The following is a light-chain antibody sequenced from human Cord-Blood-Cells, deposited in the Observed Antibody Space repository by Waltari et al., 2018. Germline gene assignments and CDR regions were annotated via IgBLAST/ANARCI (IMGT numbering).Light chain of an antibody. J-gene: IGLJ1*01. CDR1: SSDVGGYNY. V-gene: IGLV2-11*01. CDR2: DVS. CDR3: CSYAGSYTFV. Sequence: QSALTQPRSVSGSPGQSVTISCTGTSSDVGGYNYVSWYQQHPGKAPKLMIYDVSKRPSGVPDRFSGSKSGNTASLPISGLQAEDEADYYCCSYAGSYTFVFGTGTKVTVI.